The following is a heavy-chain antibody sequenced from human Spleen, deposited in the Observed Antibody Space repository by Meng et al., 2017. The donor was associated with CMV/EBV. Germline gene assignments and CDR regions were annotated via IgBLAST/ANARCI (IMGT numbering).Heavy chain of an antibody. CDR3: ARDIDGDYGILDY. V-gene: IGHV3-23*01. CDR1: GFSFNDYA. J-gene: IGHJ4*02. Sequence: GESLKISCVASGFSFNDYAMNWVRQIPGKGLEWVSGVSGSGYNTYYADSVKGRFTISRDNSKNTLYLQMNSLRAEDTALYYCARDIDGDYGILDYWGQGTLVTVSS. CDR2: VSGSGYNT. D-gene: IGHD4-17*01.